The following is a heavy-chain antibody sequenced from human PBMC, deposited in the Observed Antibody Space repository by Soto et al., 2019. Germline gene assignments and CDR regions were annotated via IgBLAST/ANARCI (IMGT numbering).Heavy chain of an antibody. V-gene: IGHV3-30*04. CDR3: ARGDREDIAVVLGVRPGEYGVDV. CDR1: GFTFRNYA. D-gene: IGHD2-15*01. J-gene: IGHJ6*02. CDR2: ISDNGGNK. Sequence: QVQLVESGGGVVQPGRSLRLSCAASGFTFRNYAMHWVRQAPGKGLEWVAGISDNGGNKFYRDYVKGRFTISRDNSKNRRYLKINSMRYENTAVYYCARGDREDIAVVLGVRPGEYGVDVWGQGTTVTVSS.